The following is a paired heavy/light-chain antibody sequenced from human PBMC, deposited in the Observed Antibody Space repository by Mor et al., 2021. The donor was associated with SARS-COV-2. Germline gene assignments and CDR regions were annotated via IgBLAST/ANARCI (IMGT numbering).Heavy chain of an antibody. CDR1: GYNFTYYW. J-gene: IGHJ1*01. D-gene: IGHD6-19*01. CDR2: IDPSDSYR. V-gene: IGHV5-10-1*03. Sequence: EGQLMQSGAEVKKPGESLRISCKGSGYNFTYYWISWVRQRPGKGLEWMGRIDPSDSYRSNSPSFEGHVTFSVDKSTTTAYLQWSSLEASDTAMYYCATTLSGGSRFSEYFQDWGQGTLVTVSS. CDR3: ATTLSGGSRFSEYFQD.
Light chain of an antibody. J-gene: IGKJ2*01. CDR1: QSVSSY. CDR3: QQYYKWPYT. Sequence: EIVMTQSPATLSVSPGERATLSCRASQSVSSYLAWYQQKPGQAARLLIYDASTRATGIPARFSGSGSGTEFTLTISSLQSEDFAVYYCQQYYKWPYTFGQGTKLDIK. V-gene: IGKV3-15*01. CDR2: DAS.